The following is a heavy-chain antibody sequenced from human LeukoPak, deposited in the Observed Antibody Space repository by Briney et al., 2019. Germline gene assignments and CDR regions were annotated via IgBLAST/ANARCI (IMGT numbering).Heavy chain of an antibody. V-gene: IGHV4-59*08. Sequence: KAGGSLRLSCAASGFTFSSYAMSWVRQPPGKGLQWIGYIYYSGSTNYNPSLKSRVTISLNTSKNQFSLRLRSVTAADTAVYYCARRVAVGNYFDPWGQGTLVTVSS. CDR1: GFTFSSYA. J-gene: IGHJ5*02. D-gene: IGHD4-11*01. CDR3: ARRVAVGNYFDP. CDR2: IYYSGST.